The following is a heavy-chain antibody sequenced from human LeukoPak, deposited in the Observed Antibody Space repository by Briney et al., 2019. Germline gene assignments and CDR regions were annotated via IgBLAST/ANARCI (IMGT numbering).Heavy chain of an antibody. V-gene: IGHV3-11*01. Sequence: PGGSLRLSCAASGFTFSDYYMSWIRQAPGKGLEWISYASNSGSAISYADSVKGRFTISRDNAKNSLYLQMNSLRAEDTAVYYCARWIGSGSYYKYGMDVWGQGTTVTVSS. CDR3: ARWIGSGSYYKYGMDV. CDR2: ASNSGSAI. D-gene: IGHD3-10*01. J-gene: IGHJ6*02. CDR1: GFTFSDYY.